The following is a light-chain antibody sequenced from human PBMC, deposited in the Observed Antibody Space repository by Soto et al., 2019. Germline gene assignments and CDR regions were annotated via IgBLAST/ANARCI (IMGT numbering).Light chain of an antibody. CDR1: QSVSSSY. Sequence: EVFLAQARSTLSLSPEEGATLSCRASQSVSSSYLAWYQQKPGQAPRLLIYGASSRATGIPDRFSGSGSGTDFTLTISRLEPEDFAVYYCQQYGSSGTFGQGTKVDIK. V-gene: IGKV3-20*01. CDR2: GAS. J-gene: IGKJ1*01. CDR3: QQYGSSGT.